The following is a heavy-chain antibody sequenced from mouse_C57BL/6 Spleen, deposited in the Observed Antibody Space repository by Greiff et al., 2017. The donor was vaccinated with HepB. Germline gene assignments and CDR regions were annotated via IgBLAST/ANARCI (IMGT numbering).Heavy chain of an antibody. V-gene: IGHV1-5*01. CDR3: TTVVATGAMDY. CDR1: GYTFTSYW. Sequence: VQLQQSGTVLARPGASVKMSCKTSGYTFTSYWMHWVKPRPGQGLEWIGAIYPGNSDTSYNQKFKGKAKLPAVTSASTAYMELSSLTNEDSAVYYCTTVVATGAMDYWGQGTSVTVSS. J-gene: IGHJ4*01. CDR2: IYPGNSDT. D-gene: IGHD1-1*01.